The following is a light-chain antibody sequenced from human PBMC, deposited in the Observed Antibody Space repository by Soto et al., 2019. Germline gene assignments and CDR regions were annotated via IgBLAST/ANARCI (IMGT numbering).Light chain of an antibody. CDR1: QSVSSN. J-gene: IGKJ4*01. Sequence: EIVMTQPPATLPVSPGESATLSCRASQSVSSNLAWYQQKPGQAPRLLIYGASTRATGIPARFSGSGSGTEFTLTISSLQSEDFAVYYCQQYNNWPLTFGGGTKVDIK. CDR3: QQYNNWPLT. V-gene: IGKV3-15*01. CDR2: GAS.